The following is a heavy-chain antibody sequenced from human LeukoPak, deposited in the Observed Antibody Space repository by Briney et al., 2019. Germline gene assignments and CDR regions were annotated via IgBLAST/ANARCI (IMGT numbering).Heavy chain of an antibody. CDR3: TSTRVDTAMVTDY. CDR1: GYTFTSYD. D-gene: IGHD5-18*01. V-gene: IGHV1-8*01. J-gene: IGHJ4*02. Sequence: ASVKVSCKASGYTFTSYDINWVRQATGQGLEWMGWMNPNSGNTGYAQKFQGRVTMTRNTYISTAYMELSSLRSEDTAVYYCTSTRVDTAMVTDYWGQGTLVTVSS. CDR2: MNPNSGNT.